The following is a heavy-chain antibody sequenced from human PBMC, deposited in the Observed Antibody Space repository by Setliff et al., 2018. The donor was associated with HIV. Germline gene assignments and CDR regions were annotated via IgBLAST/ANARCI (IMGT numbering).Heavy chain of an antibody. Sequence: GESLKISCAGSGFTFSRYTLNWVRQAPGKGLEWVSSISSSGSYMFYADSVKGRFTVSRDNARNSVFLQMNRLRAEDTAVYYCARDYAPATIGYCFDNWGQGTLVTVSS. J-gene: IGHJ4*02. D-gene: IGHD2-2*01. CDR1: GFTFSRYT. CDR2: ISSSGSYM. V-gene: IGHV3-21*01. CDR3: ARDYAPATIGYCFDN.